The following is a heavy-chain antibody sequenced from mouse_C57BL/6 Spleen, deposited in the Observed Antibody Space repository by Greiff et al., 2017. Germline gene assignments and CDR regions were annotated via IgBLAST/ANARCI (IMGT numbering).Heavy chain of an antibody. CDR2: IYPGDGDT. J-gene: IGHJ1*03. CDR1: GYAFSSYW. Sequence: VQLQQSGAELVQPGASVQISCKASGYAFSSYWMNWVKQRPGKGLEWIGQIYPGDGDTNYNGKFKGKGTLTADKSASTAYMQLSSLTSEDAAVYFCARWKYFDVWGTGTTVTVSS. V-gene: IGHV1-80*01. CDR3: ARWKYFDV.